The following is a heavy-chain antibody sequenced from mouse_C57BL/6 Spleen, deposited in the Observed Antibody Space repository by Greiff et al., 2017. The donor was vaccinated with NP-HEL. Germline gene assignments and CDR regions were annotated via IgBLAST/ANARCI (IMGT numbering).Heavy chain of an antibody. V-gene: IGHV1-55*01. J-gene: IGHJ2*01. CDR2: IYPGSGST. CDR1: GYTFTSYW. CDR3: ARYYDGYYHYFDY. D-gene: IGHD2-3*01. Sequence: VQLQQPGAELVKPGASVKMSCKASGYTFTSYWITWVKQRPGQGLEWIGDIYPGSGSTNYNETFKSKATLTVDTSASTAYMQLSSLTSEDSAVYYCARYYDGYYHYFDYWGQGTTLTVSS.